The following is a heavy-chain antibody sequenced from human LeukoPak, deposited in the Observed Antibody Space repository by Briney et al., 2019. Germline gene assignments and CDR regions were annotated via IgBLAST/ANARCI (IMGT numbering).Heavy chain of an antibody. CDR2: IYPDDSDT. D-gene: IGHD2-8*01. CDR1: GYRFTSYW. CDR3: ARHGHCTNGVCYSNYYYYMDV. J-gene: IGHJ6*03. V-gene: IGHV5-51*01. Sequence: GESLKISCKGSGYRFTSYWIGWVRQMPGKGLEWMGIIYPDDSDTRYSPSFEGQVIISVDKSISTAYLQWSSLKASDTATYYCARHGHCTNGVCYSNYYYYMDVWGEGTTVTVSS.